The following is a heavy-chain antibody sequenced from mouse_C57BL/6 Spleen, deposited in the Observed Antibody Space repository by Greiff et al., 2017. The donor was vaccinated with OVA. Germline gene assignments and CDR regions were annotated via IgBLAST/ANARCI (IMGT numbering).Heavy chain of an antibody. CDR1: GYTFTGYY. J-gene: IGHJ3*01. Sequence: VQLQQSGPELVKPGASVKISCKASGYTFTGYYMNWVKQSPEKSLEWIGDINPSTGGTTYNQKFKDKATLTVDKSSSTAYMQLKSLTSEDSAVYYGARSDYGYDGRFAYWGQGTLVTVSA. CDR3: ARSDYGYDGRFAY. CDR2: INPSTGGT. V-gene: IGHV1-42*01. D-gene: IGHD2-2*01.